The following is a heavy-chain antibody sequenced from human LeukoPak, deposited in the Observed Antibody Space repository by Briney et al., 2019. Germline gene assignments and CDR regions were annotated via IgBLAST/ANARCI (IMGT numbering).Heavy chain of an antibody. J-gene: IGHJ6*03. CDR2: IGSSGVNT. V-gene: IGHV3-23*01. Sequence: GGSLRLSCAASGFTFSSHAMRWIRQAPGKGLEWVSAIGSSGVNTYYADSVKGRFTISRDNSKDTVYLQMNSLRAEDTAVYYCAKVLIAAGATYHSMDVWGKGTTVTVSS. D-gene: IGHD6-13*01. CDR1: GFTFSSHA. CDR3: AKVLIAAGATYHSMDV.